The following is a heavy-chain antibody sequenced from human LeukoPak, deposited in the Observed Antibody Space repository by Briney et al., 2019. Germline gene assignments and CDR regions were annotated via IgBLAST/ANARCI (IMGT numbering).Heavy chain of an antibody. CDR3: ARSSIAARIDY. CDR1: GGSFSGYY. V-gene: IGHV4-34*01. J-gene: IGHJ4*02. D-gene: IGHD6-6*01. Sequence: PSETLSLTCAVYGGSFSGYYWSWIRQPPGKGLEWIGEINHSGSTNYNPSLKSRVTISVDTSKNQFSLKLSSVTAADTAVYYCARSSIAARIDYWGQGTLVTVSS. CDR2: INHSGST.